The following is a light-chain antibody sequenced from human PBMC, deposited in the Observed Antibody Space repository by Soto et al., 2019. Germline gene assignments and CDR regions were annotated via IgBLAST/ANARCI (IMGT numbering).Light chain of an antibody. Sequence: SCLSTSVCLGVTLICRASQSISRYLNWYQQKPGKAPKLLIYAASSLQSGVPSRFSGSGSGTDFTLTISSLQPEDFATYYCQQSYSNPITFGQGTRLEIK. CDR1: QSISRY. J-gene: IGKJ5*01. CDR2: AAS. CDR3: QQSYSNPIT. V-gene: IGKV1-39*01.